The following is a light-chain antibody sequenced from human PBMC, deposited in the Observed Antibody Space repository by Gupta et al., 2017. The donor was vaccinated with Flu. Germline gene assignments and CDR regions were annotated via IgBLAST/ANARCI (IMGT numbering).Light chain of an antibody. CDR1: SSIVGSDY. CDR3: DAGDSSRNGGV. Sequence: KVTTSRSGSSSIVGSDYVYWYHPCPAPAPNLLIYDNNMRLSAIPARFSGSKYATSATFGTTWLQAGDGADYYWDAGDSSRNGGVFGGGTKVTVL. V-gene: IGLV1-51*01. J-gene: IGLJ3*02. CDR2: DNN.